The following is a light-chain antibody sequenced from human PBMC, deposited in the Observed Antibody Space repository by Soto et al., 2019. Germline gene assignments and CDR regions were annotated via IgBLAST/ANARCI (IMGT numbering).Light chain of an antibody. CDR2: DAS. Sequence: EIVLTQSPGTLSLSPGERATLSCRASQSVSSSSLAWYQHKPGQAPRLLIYDASSRATGIPDRFSGSGSGTDFTLTIIRLEPEDFGVYYCQQYGSSPPITFGQGTRLEIK. CDR3: QQYGSSPPIT. J-gene: IGKJ5*01. V-gene: IGKV3-20*01. CDR1: QSVSSSS.